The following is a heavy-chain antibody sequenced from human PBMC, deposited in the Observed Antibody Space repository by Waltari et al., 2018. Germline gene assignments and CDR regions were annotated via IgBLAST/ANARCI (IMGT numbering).Heavy chain of an antibody. D-gene: IGHD6-13*01. CDR2: IRSDGSNI. CDR1: GFTFSTCG. V-gene: IGHV3-30*02. J-gene: IGHJ4*02. Sequence: QVQLVESGGGVVQPGESLRLSCAASGFTFSTCGLHWVRQAPGKGLEWVAYIRSDGSNINYADSVKGRFTISRDNSKNTLYLQMNSLRAEDTAVYYCATYSASRGFNYWGQGTLVTVSS. CDR3: ATYSASRGFNY.